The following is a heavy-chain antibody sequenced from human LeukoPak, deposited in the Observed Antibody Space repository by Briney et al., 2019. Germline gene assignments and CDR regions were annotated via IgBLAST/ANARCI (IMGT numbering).Heavy chain of an antibody. CDR2: ISSSSSTI. V-gene: IGHV3-48*01. D-gene: IGHD1-26*01. CDR3: ARDKGALISYYYYYYMDV. J-gene: IGHJ6*03. Sequence: GGSLRLSCAASGFTFSSYSMNWVRQAPGKGLEWVSYISSSSSTIYYADSVMGRFTISRDNAKNSLYLQMNSLRAEDTAVYYCARDKGALISYYYYYYMDVWGKGTTVTVSS. CDR1: GFTFSSYS.